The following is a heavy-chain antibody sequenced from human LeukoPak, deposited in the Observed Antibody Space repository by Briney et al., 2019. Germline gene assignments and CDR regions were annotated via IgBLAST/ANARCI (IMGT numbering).Heavy chain of an antibody. J-gene: IGHJ5*02. CDR2: IIPILGIA. V-gene: IGHV1-69*04. CDR3: ARGGRIAAAGPNWFDP. CDR1: GGTFSSYA. D-gene: IGHD6-13*01. Sequence: ASVKVSCKASGGTFSSYAISWVRQAPGQGLEWMGRIIPILGIANYAQKFQGRVTMTRNTSISTAYMELSSLRSEDTAVYYCARGGRIAAAGPNWFDPWGQGTLVTVSS.